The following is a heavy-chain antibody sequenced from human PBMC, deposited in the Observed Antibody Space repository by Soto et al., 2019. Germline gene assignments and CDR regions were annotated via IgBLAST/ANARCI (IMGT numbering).Heavy chain of an antibody. CDR2: IWYDGSNK. J-gene: IGHJ4*02. D-gene: IGHD6-13*01. CDR3: ARVGTSWSFDY. Sequence: GGSLRLSCAASGFTFSSYGMHWVRQAPGKGLEWVAIIWYDGSNKYYADSVKGRLTISRDSSKNTLYLQMNSLRAEDTAVYYCARVGTSWSFDYWGQGTLVTVSS. CDR1: GFTFSSYG. V-gene: IGHV3-33*01.